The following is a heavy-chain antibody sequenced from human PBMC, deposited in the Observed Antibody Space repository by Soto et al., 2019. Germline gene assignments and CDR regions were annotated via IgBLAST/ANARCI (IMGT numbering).Heavy chain of an antibody. J-gene: IGHJ4*02. CDR3: AREFPYYESSDSYFDY. CDR1: GGSVTSGSYY. Sequence: SETLSLTGTVSGGSVTSGSYYWSWIRQPPGKGLEWIGYIYYSGSTIYNPSLKSRLTMSVDTSKNQFSLHLNSVTPEDTAVYYCAREFPYYESSDSYFDYWGRGALVTVSS. D-gene: IGHD3-16*01. CDR2: IYYSGST. V-gene: IGHV4-61*01.